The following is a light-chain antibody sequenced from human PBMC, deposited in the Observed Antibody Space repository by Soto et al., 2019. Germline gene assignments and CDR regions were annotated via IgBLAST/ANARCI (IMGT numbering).Light chain of an antibody. CDR1: QSVYNLY. Sequence: EIVLTQSPGSLSLSPGEKATLSCRASQSVYNLYLAWYQQRPGQAPRLLIHGTSSRATGIADRFSGSGSETDFTLTISRLEPEDSAVYFCQQYDISPYTFGQGTKLEIK. CDR2: GTS. V-gene: IGKV3-20*01. CDR3: QQYDISPYT. J-gene: IGKJ2*01.